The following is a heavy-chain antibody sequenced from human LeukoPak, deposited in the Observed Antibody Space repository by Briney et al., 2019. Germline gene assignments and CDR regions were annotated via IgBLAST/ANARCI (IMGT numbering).Heavy chain of an antibody. D-gene: IGHD3-10*01. Sequence: SQTLSLTCTVSGGSISSGSYYWSWIRQPAGTGLEWIGRIYTSGSTNYNPSLKSRVTISVDTSKNQFSLKLSSVTAADTAVYYCAREGFGELLGVNWFDPWGQGTLVTVSS. V-gene: IGHV4-61*02. CDR1: GGSISSGSYY. CDR3: AREGFGELLGVNWFDP. J-gene: IGHJ5*02. CDR2: IYTSGST.